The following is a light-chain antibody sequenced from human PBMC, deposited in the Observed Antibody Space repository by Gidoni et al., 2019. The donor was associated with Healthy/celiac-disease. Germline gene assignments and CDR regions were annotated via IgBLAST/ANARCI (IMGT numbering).Light chain of an antibody. V-gene: IGKV3-20*01. CDR3: QHYGTSPHT. J-gene: IGKJ2*01. CDR1: QSVSSSY. CDR2: GAS. Sequence: EIVLTQSPGTLSLSPGERATLSCRASQSVSSSYLAWYQQKPGQAPRLLIYGASSRATGIPDRFSGSGSGTDFTLTISRLEPEDFAVFYCQHYGTSPHTFGQXTKLEIK.